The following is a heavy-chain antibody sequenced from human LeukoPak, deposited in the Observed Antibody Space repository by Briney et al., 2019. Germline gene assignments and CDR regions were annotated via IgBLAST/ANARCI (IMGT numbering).Heavy chain of an antibody. CDR1: GYTFTAYH. CDR3: ARGDLYNSGWFLESIQT. D-gene: IGHD6-13*01. CDR2: TNPASGGT. J-gene: IGHJ1*01. V-gene: IGHV1-2*02. Sequence: GASVKGSFKASGYTFTAYHMHWVRQAPGQGLEWMGRTNPASGGTKYAQKFQGGVTMTKDRSISTAYMELHSLTSDDTAVYYCARGDLYNSGWFLESIQTWGQGTLVTVSS.